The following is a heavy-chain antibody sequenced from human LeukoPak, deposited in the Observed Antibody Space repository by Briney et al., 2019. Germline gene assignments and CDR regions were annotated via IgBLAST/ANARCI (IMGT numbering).Heavy chain of an antibody. Sequence: GGSLRLSCAASGFTVSSNYMSWVRQAPGKGLEWVSVIYSGGSTYYADSVKGRFTISRDNSKNTLYLQMNSLRAEDTAVYYCARGPVTPHYYYGMDVWGQGTTVTVSS. CDR2: IYSGGST. D-gene: IGHD4-17*01. CDR1: GFTVSSNY. V-gene: IGHV3-66*01. J-gene: IGHJ6*02. CDR3: ARGPVTPHYYYGMDV.